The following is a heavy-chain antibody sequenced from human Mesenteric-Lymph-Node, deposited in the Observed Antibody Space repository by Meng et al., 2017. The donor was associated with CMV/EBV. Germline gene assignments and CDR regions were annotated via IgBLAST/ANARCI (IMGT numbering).Heavy chain of an antibody. CDR2: IYHSGST. Sequence: GSLRLSCTVSGYSISSGYYWGWIRQPPGKGLEWIGSIYHSGSTYYNPSLKSRVTISVDTSKNKFSLKLSSVTAADTAVYYCTRASYCSGGSCYSNYGMDVWGQGTTVTVSS. J-gene: IGHJ6*02. CDR3: TRASYCSGGSCYSNYGMDV. CDR1: GYSISSGYY. D-gene: IGHD2-15*01. V-gene: IGHV4-38-2*02.